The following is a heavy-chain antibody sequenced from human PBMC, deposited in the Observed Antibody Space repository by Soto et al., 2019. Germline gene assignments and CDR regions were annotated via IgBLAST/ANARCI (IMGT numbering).Heavy chain of an antibody. J-gene: IGHJ6*02. Sequence: EVQLVESGGGLIQPGGSLRLSCAASGFTVSSNYMSWVRQAPGKGLEWVSVIYSGGSTYYADSVKGRFTISRDNSKNTLYLQMNSLRAEDTAVHYCARDSTIDFWSGYPLYYGMDVWGQGTTVTVSS. V-gene: IGHV3-53*01. CDR1: GFTVSSNY. CDR2: IYSGGST. D-gene: IGHD3-3*01. CDR3: ARDSTIDFWSGYPLYYGMDV.